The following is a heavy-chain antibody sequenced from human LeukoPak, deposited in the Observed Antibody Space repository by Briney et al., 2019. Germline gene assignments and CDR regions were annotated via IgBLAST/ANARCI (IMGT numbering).Heavy chain of an antibody. CDR3: ARSADLIIPGAIGFFDS. J-gene: IGHJ4*02. Sequence: GGSLRVSRAASGFSFSKYIMNGVRQARGKGLAGLSLICCSTTYIYYADSVRGRFTILRDNAKNSLYLQMNNLRPEDTAVYYCARSADLIIPGAIGFFDSWGQETVVTVSS. CDR2: ICCSTTYI. CDR1: GFSFSKYI. V-gene: IGHV3-21*01. D-gene: IGHD2-21*01.